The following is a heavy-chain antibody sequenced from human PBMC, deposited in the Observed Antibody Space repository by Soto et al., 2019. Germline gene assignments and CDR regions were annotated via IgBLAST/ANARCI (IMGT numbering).Heavy chain of an antibody. J-gene: IGHJ6*02. CDR2: MYYNGST. V-gene: IGHV4-31*03. CDR3: ATLTRGYSYGPIGGMNV. CDR1: GGSISSGGYH. Sequence: QVQLQESGPGLVKPAQTLSLICTVSGGSISSGGYHWSWIRQHPGKGLEWIGYMYYNGSTYYNPSLKSRVTISVDTSKNQFSLKLNSVTAADTAVYYCATLTRGYSYGPIGGMNVWGPGTTVTVSS. D-gene: IGHD5-18*01.